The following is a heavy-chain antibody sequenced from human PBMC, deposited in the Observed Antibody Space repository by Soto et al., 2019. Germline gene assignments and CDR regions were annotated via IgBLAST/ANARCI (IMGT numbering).Heavy chain of an antibody. J-gene: IGHJ4*02. D-gene: IGHD6-25*01. CDR1: GYSFVNYW. CDR3: ARVDTLTAGVHY. Sequence: SLKISCKGSGYSFVNYWIGSVRQMPGQGLEWMGIIYPGDSETRYSPSFQGQVTISHDNSISTAFLQWFSLRAEDTAVYYCARVDTLTAGVHYWGLGTLVTVSS. CDR2: IYPGDSET. V-gene: IGHV5-51*01.